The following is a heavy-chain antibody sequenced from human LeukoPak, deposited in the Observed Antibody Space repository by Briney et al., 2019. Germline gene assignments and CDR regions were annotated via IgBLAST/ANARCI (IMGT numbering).Heavy chain of an antibody. CDR3: ARTIEGALSGAFDI. J-gene: IGHJ3*02. D-gene: IGHD1-26*01. Sequence: ASVKVSCKASGYTFTGYYMHCVRQAPGQGLEWMGWINPNSGGTNYAQKFQGRVTMTRDTSISTAYMELSRLRSDDTAVYYCARTIEGALSGAFDIWGQGTKVTVSS. CDR2: INPNSGGT. V-gene: IGHV1-2*02. CDR1: GYTFTGYY.